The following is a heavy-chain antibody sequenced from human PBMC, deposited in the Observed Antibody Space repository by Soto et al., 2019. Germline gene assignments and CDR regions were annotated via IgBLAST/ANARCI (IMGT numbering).Heavy chain of an antibody. V-gene: IGHV3-48*02. CDR2: ISSSSSTI. J-gene: IGHJ4*02. CDR1: GFTFSSYS. Sequence: GGSLRLSCAASGFTFSSYSMNWVRQAPGKWLEWVSYISSSSSTIYYADSVKGRFTISRDNAKNSLYLQMNSLRDDDTAVYYCARDAPWYYYDSSGYYVDYWGQGXLVTVYS. CDR3: ARDAPWYYYDSSGYYVDY. D-gene: IGHD3-22*01.